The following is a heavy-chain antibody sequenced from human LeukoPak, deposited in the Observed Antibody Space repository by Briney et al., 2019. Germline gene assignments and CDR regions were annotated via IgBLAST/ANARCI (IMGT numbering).Heavy chain of an antibody. Sequence: GGSLRLSCAASGFTFSSYWMSWVRQAPGKGLEWVANIKQDGSEKYYVDSVKGRFTISRDNAKNSLYLQMNSLRAEDTAVYYCASDRKITFGGNPYNYYGMDVWGQGTTVTVSS. V-gene: IGHV3-7*01. D-gene: IGHD3-16*01. CDR1: GFTFSSYW. CDR2: IKQDGSEK. J-gene: IGHJ6*02. CDR3: ASDRKITFGGNPYNYYGMDV.